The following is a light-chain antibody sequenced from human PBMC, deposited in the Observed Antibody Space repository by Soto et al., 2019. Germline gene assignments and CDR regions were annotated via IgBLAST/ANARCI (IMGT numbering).Light chain of an antibody. J-gene: IGLJ1*01. Sequence: QSALTQPPSASGSPGQSVIISCTGTSSDVGGYNFVSWFQQHPGKAPKLMIYEVTKRPSGVPDRFSGSKSGNTASLTVSGLQAEDEADYYCISYAAGNNRGVFGSGTKVTVL. CDR3: ISYAAGNNRGV. CDR2: EVT. V-gene: IGLV2-8*01. CDR1: SSDVGGYNF.